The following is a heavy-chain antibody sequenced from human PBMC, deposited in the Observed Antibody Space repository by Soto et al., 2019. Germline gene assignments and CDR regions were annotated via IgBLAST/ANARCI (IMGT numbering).Heavy chain of an antibody. CDR2: ISYDGSNK. D-gene: IGHD4-17*01. J-gene: IGHJ5*02. V-gene: IGHV3-30-3*01. CDR1: GFTFSSYA. CDR3: ARDGSPTVTPYGLGWFDP. Sequence: QVQLVESGGGVVQPGRSLRLSCAASGFTFSSYAMHWVRQAPGKGLEWVAVISYDGSNKYYADSVKGRFTISRDNSKNTLYLQMNSLRAEDTAVYYCARDGSPTVTPYGLGWFDPWGQGTLVTVSS.